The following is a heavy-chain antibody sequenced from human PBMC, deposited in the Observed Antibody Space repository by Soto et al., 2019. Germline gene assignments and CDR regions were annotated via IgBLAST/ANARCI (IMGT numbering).Heavy chain of an antibody. V-gene: IGHV4-34*01. CDR3: ARARRSWNRWFDY. CDR2: INHSGST. D-gene: IGHD6-13*01. CDR1: DGSFSGYY. Sequence: QVQLQQWGAGLLKPSETLSLTCAVYDGSFSGYYWSWIRQPPGKGLEWIGEINHSGSTNYNPALKSRVTISVDTSKNQFSLKLRSVTAAATAVYYCARARRSWNRWFDYWGQGTLVTVSS. J-gene: IGHJ4*02.